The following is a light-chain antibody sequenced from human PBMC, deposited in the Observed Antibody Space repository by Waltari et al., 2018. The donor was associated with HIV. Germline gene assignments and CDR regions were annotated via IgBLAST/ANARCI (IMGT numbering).Light chain of an antibody. V-gene: IGKV3-15*01. CDR2: GAS. CDR1: QSISSN. J-gene: IGKJ1*01. CDR3: QHYNNWPPWT. Sequence: EIVMTQSPATLSVSPGERATLSCRASQSISSNLAWYQQKPGQAPRLLIYGASTRATGIPARFSGSVSGTEFTLTISSLQSEDFALYYCQHYNNWPPWTFGQGTKVEIK.